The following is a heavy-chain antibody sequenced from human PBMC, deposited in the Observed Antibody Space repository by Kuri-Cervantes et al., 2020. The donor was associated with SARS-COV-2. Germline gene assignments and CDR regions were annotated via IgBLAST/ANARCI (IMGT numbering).Heavy chain of an antibody. CDR3: ARDLRLGKSLDY. D-gene: IGHD7-27*01. CDR2: IRYDGSNK. J-gene: IGHJ4*02. CDR1: GFTFSSYG. V-gene: IGHV3-30*02. Sequence: GESLKISCAASGFTFSSYGMHWVRQAPGKGLEWAAFIRYDGSNKYYADSVKGRFTISRDNAKNSLYLQMSSLRAEDTAVYYCARDLRLGKSLDYWGQGTLVTVSS.